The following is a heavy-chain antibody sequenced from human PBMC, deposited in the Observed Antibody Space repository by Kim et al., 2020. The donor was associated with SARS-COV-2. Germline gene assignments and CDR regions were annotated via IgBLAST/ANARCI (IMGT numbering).Heavy chain of an antibody. D-gene: IGHD6-13*01. Sequence: GGSLRLSCAASGFTFSSYAMSWVRQAPGKGLEWVSAISGSGGSTYYADSVKGRFTISRDNSKNTLYLQMNSLRAEDTAVYYCAKDYFPPGKYSSSWPHQYYYGMDVWGQGTTVTVSS. V-gene: IGHV3-23*01. J-gene: IGHJ6*02. CDR1: GFTFSSYA. CDR2: ISGSGGST. CDR3: AKDYFPPGKYSSSWPHQYYYGMDV.